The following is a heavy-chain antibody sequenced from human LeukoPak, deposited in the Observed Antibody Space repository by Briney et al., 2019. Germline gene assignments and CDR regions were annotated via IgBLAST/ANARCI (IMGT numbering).Heavy chain of an antibody. J-gene: IGHJ4*02. V-gene: IGHV4-39*01. Sequence: SETLSLTCTVSGASISSGSFYWAWIRQPPGKGLEWIGSISSRGITFYNPSFNSRVTISVDTSKMQFSVNLSSVTASHTAVYYCAKLQAAEGYCFDYWGQGTLISVSS. D-gene: IGHD6-13*01. CDR2: ISSRGIT. CDR3: AKLQAAEGYCFDY. CDR1: GASISSGSFY.